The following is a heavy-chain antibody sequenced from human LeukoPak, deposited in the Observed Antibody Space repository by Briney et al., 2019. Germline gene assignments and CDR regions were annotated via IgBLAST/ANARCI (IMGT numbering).Heavy chain of an antibody. CDR3: ARVWYYALGY. CDR2: ITSDGTTT. Sequence: AGSLRLSCVASGVTFNSTWINWVRKAPREGLAPVSRITSDGTTTWYADSVRGRFAIFRDNAKNTLYMQMNSLRADDMGVYYCARVWYYALGYWGQGTVVTVSS. J-gene: IGHJ4*02. D-gene: IGHD2-2*01. V-gene: IGHV3-74*01. CDR1: GVTFNSTW.